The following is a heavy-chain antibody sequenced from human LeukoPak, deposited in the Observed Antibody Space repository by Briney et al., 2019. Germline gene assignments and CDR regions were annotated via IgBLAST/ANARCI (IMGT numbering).Heavy chain of an antibody. D-gene: IGHD1-14*01. J-gene: IGHJ4*02. CDR3: TKSGTTFDY. CDR2: ISSSGSTI. CDR1: GFTFSSYE. V-gene: IGHV3-48*03. Sequence: GGSLRLSCAASGFTFSSYEMNWVRQAPGKGLEWVSYISSSGSTIYYADSVKGRSTISRDNAKNSLYLQMNNLRAADTAMYYCTKSGTTFDYWGLGTLVTVSS.